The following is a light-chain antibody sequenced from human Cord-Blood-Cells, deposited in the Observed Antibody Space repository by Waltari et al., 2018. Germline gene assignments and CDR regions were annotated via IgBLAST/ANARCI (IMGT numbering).Light chain of an antibody. Sequence: QSALTQPPSASGSPGQSVTISCTGTSSDVGGYNYVSWYQQHPGKAPKLMIYEVSKRPSGVPDRSSASKSGNTASLTVAGLQAEDEADYYCSSYAGSNNWVFGGGTKLTVL. CDR2: EVS. V-gene: IGLV2-8*01. J-gene: IGLJ3*02. CDR1: SSDVGGYNY. CDR3: SSYAGSNNWV.